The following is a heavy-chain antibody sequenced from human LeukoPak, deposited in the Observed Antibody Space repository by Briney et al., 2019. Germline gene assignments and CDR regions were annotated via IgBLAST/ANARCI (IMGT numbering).Heavy chain of an antibody. J-gene: IGHJ3*02. Sequence: SETLSLTCTVSGGSISSYYWSWVRQPAAKGLEWIGRIYTSGSTNYNPSLKSRVTMSVDTSKNQFSLKLSSVTAADTAVYYCARDYYDSSGYYRDAFDIWGQGTMVTVSS. CDR2: IYTSGST. V-gene: IGHV4-4*07. CDR3: ARDYYDSSGYYRDAFDI. CDR1: GGSISSYY. D-gene: IGHD3-22*01.